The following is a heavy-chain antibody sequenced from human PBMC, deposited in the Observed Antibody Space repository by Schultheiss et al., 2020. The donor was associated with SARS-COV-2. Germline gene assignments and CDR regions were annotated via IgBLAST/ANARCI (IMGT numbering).Heavy chain of an antibody. CDR1: GGSISSYY. D-gene: IGHD3-10*01. V-gene: IGHV4-59*01. Sequence: SETLSLTCTVSGGSISSYYWSWIRQPPGKGLEWIGYIYYSGSTNYNPSLKSRVTISVDRSKNQFSLKLSSVTAADTAVYYCARDRSLLWFGERNAFDIWGQGTMVTVSS. CDR2: IYYSGST. CDR3: ARDRSLLWFGERNAFDI. J-gene: IGHJ3*02.